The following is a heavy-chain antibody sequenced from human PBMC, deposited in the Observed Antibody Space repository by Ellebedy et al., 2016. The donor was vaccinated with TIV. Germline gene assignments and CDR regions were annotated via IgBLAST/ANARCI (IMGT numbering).Heavy chain of an antibody. V-gene: IGHV3-30-3*01. CDR3: VRGGGSGNHFEF. CDR2: ISYDGSSK. J-gene: IGHJ4*02. Sequence: PGESLKISCAASGFTFNSYAMHWVRKAPGKGLEWVAVISYDGSSKYYADSVKGRFTISRDNSMTTLYLEMSSLRPDDTAVYYCVRGGGSGNHFEFWGQGTLVAVSS. D-gene: IGHD6-19*01. CDR1: GFTFNSYA.